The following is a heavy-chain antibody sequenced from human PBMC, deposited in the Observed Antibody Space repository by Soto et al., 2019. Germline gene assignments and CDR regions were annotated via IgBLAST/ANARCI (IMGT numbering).Heavy chain of an antibody. J-gene: IGHJ4*02. CDR3: ARYRREAVAGYTLDN. D-gene: IGHD6-13*01. V-gene: IGHV4-59*01. Sequence: PWETLSLTSTVSGGSISSNYWTWIRQPPGKGLEWIGYVYNSGSTNYTPSLKSRVTISEDTSKSQFSLKVNSMAAADTAVYYCARYRREAVAGYTLDNWGQGILVTAPQ. CDR2: VYNSGST. CDR1: GGSISSNY.